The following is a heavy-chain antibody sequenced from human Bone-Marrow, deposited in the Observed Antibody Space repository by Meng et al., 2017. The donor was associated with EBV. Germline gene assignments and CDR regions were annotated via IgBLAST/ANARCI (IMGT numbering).Heavy chain of an antibody. Sequence: QVQLVQSVAEVKKPGASVMVSCKASGYTFTSYDINWVRQATGQGLEWMGWMNPNSGNTGYAQKFQGRVTMTRNTSISTAYMELSSLRSEDTAVYYCARGRPGYSSSSGPVGFDPWGQGTLVTVSS. CDR2: MNPNSGNT. D-gene: IGHD6-6*01. CDR3: ARGRPGYSSSSGPVGFDP. V-gene: IGHV1-8*01. CDR1: GYTFTSYD. J-gene: IGHJ5*02.